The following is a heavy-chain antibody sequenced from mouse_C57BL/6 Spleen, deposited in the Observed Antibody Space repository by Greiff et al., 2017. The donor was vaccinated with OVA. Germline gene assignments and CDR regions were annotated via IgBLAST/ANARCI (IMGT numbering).Heavy chain of an antibody. CDR1: GYTFTSYW. CDR3: ASHYGSPVLDV. Sequence: VQLQQSGTELVKPGASVKLSCKASGYTFTSYWMHWVKQRPGQGLEWIGNINPSNGGTTYNGKFKSKATLTVDKFSSTAYMQLSSLTSEDSAVYYCASHYGSPVLDVWGTGTTVTVSS. CDR2: INPSNGGT. V-gene: IGHV1-53*01. J-gene: IGHJ1*03. D-gene: IGHD1-1*01.